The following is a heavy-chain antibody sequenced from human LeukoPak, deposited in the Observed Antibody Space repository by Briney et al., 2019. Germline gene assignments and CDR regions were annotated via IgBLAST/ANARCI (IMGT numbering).Heavy chain of an antibody. CDR1: GYSISSGYY. D-gene: IGHD2-2*01. CDR3: ARIPAAMDSWFDP. Sequence: SETLSLTCAVSGYSISSGYYWGWIRQPPGKGLEWIGSIYYSGSTYYSPSLTSRVTISVDTSKNQFSLKLSSVTAAGTAVYYCARIPAAMDSWFDPWGQGTLVTVSS. V-gene: IGHV4-38-2*01. CDR2: IYYSGST. J-gene: IGHJ5*02.